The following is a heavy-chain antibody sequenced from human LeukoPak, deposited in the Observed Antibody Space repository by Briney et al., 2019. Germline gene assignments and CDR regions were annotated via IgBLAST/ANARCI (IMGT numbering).Heavy chain of an antibody. D-gene: IGHD3-3*01. J-gene: IGHJ4*02. V-gene: IGHV1-2*06. CDR2: INPNSGGT. CDR3: ASSRSSGMYYFDY. CDR1: GYTFTGYY. Sequence: ASVKVSCKASGYTFTGYYMHWVRQAPGQGLEWMGRINPNSGGTNYAQKFQGRVTMTRDTSISTAYMELSRLRSDDTAVYYCASSRSSGMYYFDYWGQGTLVTVSS.